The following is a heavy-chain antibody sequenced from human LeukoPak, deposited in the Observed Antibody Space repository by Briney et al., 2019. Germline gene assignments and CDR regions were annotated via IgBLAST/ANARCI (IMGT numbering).Heavy chain of an antibody. Sequence: PGGSLRLSCAASGFTFSSYAMSWVRQAPGKGLEWVSAISGSGGSTYYPDSVKGRFTISRDNSKNTLYLQMNSLRAEDTAVYYCANDYGDYPLGFIWGQGTLVTVSS. D-gene: IGHD4-17*01. V-gene: IGHV3-23*01. CDR3: ANDYGDYPLGFI. J-gene: IGHJ4*02. CDR1: GFTFSSYA. CDR2: ISGSGGST.